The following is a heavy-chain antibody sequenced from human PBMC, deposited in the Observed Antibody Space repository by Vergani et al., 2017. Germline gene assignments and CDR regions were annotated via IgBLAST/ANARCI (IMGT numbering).Heavy chain of an antibody. CDR2: IYSGGST. D-gene: IGHD1-26*01. V-gene: IGHV3-53*02. CDR3: ARRIVGATMEYFDY. Sequence: EVQLVETGGGLIQPGGSLRLSCAASGFTVSSNYMSWVRQAPGKGLEWGSVIYSGGSTYYADSVKGRFTISRDNSKNTLYLQMNSLRAEDTAVYYCARRIVGATMEYFDYWGQGTLVTVSS. J-gene: IGHJ4*02. CDR1: GFTVSSNY.